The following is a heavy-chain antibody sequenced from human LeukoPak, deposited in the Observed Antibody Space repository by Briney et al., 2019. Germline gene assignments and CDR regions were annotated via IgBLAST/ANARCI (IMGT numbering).Heavy chain of an antibody. J-gene: IGHJ4*02. D-gene: IGHD6-13*01. CDR1: GFTFNIFW. Sequence: GGSLRLSCAASGFTFNIFWMTWVRQAPGKGLEWVASIKHDGSEKYYADSVKGRFTISRDNAKNSLYLQMNSLRAEDTAVYYCARERSSSWYELYYFDYWGQGTLVTVSS. CDR2: IKHDGSEK. CDR3: ARERSSSWYELYYFDY. V-gene: IGHV3-7*01.